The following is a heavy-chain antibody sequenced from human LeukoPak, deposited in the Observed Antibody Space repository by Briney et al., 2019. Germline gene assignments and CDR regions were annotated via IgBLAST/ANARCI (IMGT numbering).Heavy chain of an antibody. J-gene: IGHJ4*02. V-gene: IGHV4-34*01. CDR3: ARGVYRRFGER. Sequence: PGGSLRLSCAASGVTFNTYAMSWIRQPPGKGLEWIGEINHSGSTNYNPSLKSRVTISVDTSKNQFSLKLSSVTAADTAVYYCARGVYRRFGERWGQGTLVTVSS. D-gene: IGHD3-16*01. CDR2: INHSGST. CDR1: GVTFNTYA.